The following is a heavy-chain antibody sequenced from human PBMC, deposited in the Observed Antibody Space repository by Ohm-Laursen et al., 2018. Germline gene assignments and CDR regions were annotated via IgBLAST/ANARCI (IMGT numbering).Heavy chain of an antibody. J-gene: IGHJ4*02. CDR1: GGSISSYY. CDR3: SRDSDFWRDIYNFDY. CDR2: IYTSGST. Sequence: TLSLTCAVFGGSISSYYWSWIRQPAGKGLEWIGRIYTSGSTNYNPSLKSRVTMSIDTSKNQFSLKLRSVTAADTAVYYCSRDSDFWRDIYNFDYWGQGALVTVSS. V-gene: IGHV4-4*07. D-gene: IGHD3-3*01.